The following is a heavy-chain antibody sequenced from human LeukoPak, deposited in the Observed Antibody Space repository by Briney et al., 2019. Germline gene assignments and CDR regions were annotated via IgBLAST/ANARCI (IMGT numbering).Heavy chain of an antibody. CDR3: ARVIFSYFDPFDC. J-gene: IGHJ4*02. CDR2: ISGSGGST. CDR1: GFTFSSYA. D-gene: IGHD3-9*01. Sequence: GGSLRLSCAASGFTFSSYAMSWVRQAPGKGLEWVSAISGSGGSTYYADSVKGRFTISRDNTKNSLYLQMNSLRAEDTAVYYCARVIFSYFDPFDCWGQGTLVTVSS. V-gene: IGHV3-23*01.